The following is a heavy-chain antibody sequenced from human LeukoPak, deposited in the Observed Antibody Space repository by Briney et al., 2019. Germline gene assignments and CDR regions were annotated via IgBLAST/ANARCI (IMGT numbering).Heavy chain of an antibody. CDR2: ISYDGSNK. CDR1: GFTFSSYA. D-gene: IGHD6-19*01. V-gene: IGHV3-30-3*01. Sequence: PGRSLRLSCAASGFTFSSYAMHWVRQAPGKGLEWVAVISYDGSNKYYADSVKGRFTISRDNSKNTLYLQMNSLRAEDTAVYYCARTDSSGDGYWGQGTLVTVSS. J-gene: IGHJ4*02. CDR3: ARTDSSGDGY.